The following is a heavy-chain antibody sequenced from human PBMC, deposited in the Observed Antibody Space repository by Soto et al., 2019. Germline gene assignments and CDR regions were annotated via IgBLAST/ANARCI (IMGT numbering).Heavy chain of an antibody. V-gene: IGHV3-23*01. Sequence: EVQLLESGGGLVQPGGSLRLSCAASGFTFSNYAMTWVRQVPGKGLGWVSAISDSGGTTYYADSVKGRFTISRDNSKNTLYLNMNSLRAEDTAVYYCAKAPRGYCSSSSCPTWFDAWGQGSLVTVSS. CDR3: AKAPRGYCSSSSCPTWFDA. CDR1: GFTFSNYA. CDR2: ISDSGGTT. D-gene: IGHD2-15*01. J-gene: IGHJ5*02.